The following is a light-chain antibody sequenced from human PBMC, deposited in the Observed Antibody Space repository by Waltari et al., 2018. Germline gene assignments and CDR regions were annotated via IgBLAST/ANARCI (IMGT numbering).Light chain of an antibody. CDR2: AAS. V-gene: IGKV1-39*01. J-gene: IGKJ4*01. Sequence: DIQMTQSPSSLSASVGDRVTITCRASQSISSYLNWYQQKPGKAPKLLIYAASSLQSGVPSRFSGSGSGTDFALTISSLQPEDFATYYCQQSYSTPGLTFGGGTKVENK. CDR1: QSISSY. CDR3: QQSYSTPGLT.